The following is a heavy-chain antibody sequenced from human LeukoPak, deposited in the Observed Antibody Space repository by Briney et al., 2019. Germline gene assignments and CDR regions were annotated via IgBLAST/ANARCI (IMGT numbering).Heavy chain of an antibody. CDR2: ISYGGKKK. D-gene: IGHD5-24*01. CDR1: GFTFCSYA. J-gene: IGHJ4*02. CDR3: ARCAARMVEIATIISFEY. V-gene: IGHV3-30*04. Sequence: PGGCLRLSCAVSGFTFCSYATHAVREAPGGGGERGADISYGGKKKKYTDSVKGGFTIYRENSKNTVYLQMNSLRAEDTAVYYCARCAARMVEIATIISFEYWGQGTLVTVSS.